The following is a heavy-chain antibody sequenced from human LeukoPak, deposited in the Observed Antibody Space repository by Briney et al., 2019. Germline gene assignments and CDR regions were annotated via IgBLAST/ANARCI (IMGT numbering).Heavy chain of an antibody. CDR2: IYYSGST. D-gene: IGHD1-26*01. J-gene: IGHJ6*03. CDR3: ARVGSYRYYYYYYYMDV. V-gene: IGHV4-59*01. Sequence: SGTLSLTCTVSGGSISSYYWSWIRQPPGKGLEWIGYIYYSGSTNYNPSLKSRVTISVDTSKNQFSLKLSSVTAADTAVYYCARVGSYRYYYYYYYMDVWGKGTTVTVSS. CDR1: GGSISSYY.